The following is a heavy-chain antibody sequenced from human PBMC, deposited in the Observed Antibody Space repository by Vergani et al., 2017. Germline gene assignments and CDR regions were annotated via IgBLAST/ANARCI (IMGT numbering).Heavy chain of an antibody. CDR3: ARVQELYDFWSDYRVLYYYYMDV. D-gene: IGHD3-3*01. J-gene: IGHJ6*03. V-gene: IGHV4-34*01. CDR1: GGSFSGYY. CDR2: INHSGST. Sequence: QVQLQQWGAGLLKPSETLSLTCAVYGGSFSGYYWSWIRQPPGKGLEWIGEINHSGSTNYNPSLKSRVTISVDTSKNQFSPKLSSVTAADTAVYYCARVQELYDFWSDYRVLYYYYMDVWGKGTTVTVSS.